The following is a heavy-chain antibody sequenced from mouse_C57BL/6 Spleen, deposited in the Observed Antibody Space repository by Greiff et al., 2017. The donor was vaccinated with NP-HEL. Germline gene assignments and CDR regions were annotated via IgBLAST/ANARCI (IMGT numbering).Heavy chain of an antibody. CDR1: GFTFSSYG. V-gene: IGHV5-6*01. D-gene: IGHD2-5*01. Sequence: EVMLVESGGDLVKPGGSLKLSCAASGFTFSSYGMSWVRQTPDKRLEWVATISSGGSYTYYPDSVKGRFTISRDNAKNTLYLQMSSLKSEDTAMYYCARHDYSKDWYFDVWGTGTTVTVSS. CDR2: ISSGGSYT. J-gene: IGHJ1*03. CDR3: ARHDYSKDWYFDV.